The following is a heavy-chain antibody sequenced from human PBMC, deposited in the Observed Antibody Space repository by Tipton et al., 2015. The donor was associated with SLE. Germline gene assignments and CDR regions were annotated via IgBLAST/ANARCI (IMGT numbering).Heavy chain of an antibody. CDR2: IDHSGSTI. Sequence: TLSLTCTVNGGSFSGYYWTWIRQPPGKGLEWIGEIDHSGSTINYNPSLKSRVTISIDTSKDQFSLTLTSVTAADTAVYYCARSSSWAAFDIWGQGTMVTVSS. D-gene: IGHD6-13*01. CDR3: ARSSSWAAFDI. CDR1: GGSFSGYY. V-gene: IGHV4-34*01. J-gene: IGHJ3*02.